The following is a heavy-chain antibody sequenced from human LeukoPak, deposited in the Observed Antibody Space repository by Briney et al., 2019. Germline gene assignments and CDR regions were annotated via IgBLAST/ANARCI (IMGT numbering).Heavy chain of an antibody. J-gene: IGHJ4*02. CDR1: GGSISSNSYY. CDR3: ASGYNGLDF. V-gene: IGHV4-39*01. CDR2: IYYSGSI. Sequence: SETLSLTCTVSGGSISSNSYYWGWIRQPPGKGLEWIGSIYYSGSIYYNPSLKSRVTISVDTSKYQFSLKLSSVTAADTAVYYCASGYNGLDFWGQGTLVTVSS. D-gene: IGHD5-12*01.